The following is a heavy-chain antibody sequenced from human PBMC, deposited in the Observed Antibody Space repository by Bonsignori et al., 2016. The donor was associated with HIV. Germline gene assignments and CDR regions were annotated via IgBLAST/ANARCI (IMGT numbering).Heavy chain of an antibody. CDR1: GFTFSTYA. D-gene: IGHD3-22*01. J-gene: IGHJ6*03. Sequence: GESLKISCAASGFTFSTYAMHWVRQAPGKGLEWVAFIRHDGNNQYYADSVKGRVTISRDNSKKTLYLQLNSLRPEDTAVFYCAKDRSWNYFDNSGLGHMDVWGKGTTVTVSS. CDR2: IRHDGNNQ. V-gene: IGHV3-30*02. CDR3: AKDRSWNYFDNSGLGHMDV.